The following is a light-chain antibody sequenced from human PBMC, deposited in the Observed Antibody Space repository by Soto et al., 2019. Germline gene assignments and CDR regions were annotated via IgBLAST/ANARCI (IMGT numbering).Light chain of an antibody. V-gene: IGLV2-14*03. J-gene: IGLJ3*02. CDR2: EVA. Sequence: QSALTQTASVSGSPGQSITMSCTGTSSDVGGYNFVSWYQQHPGKAPKLIVHEVANRLSGVSGRFSGSKSGNTAFLTISGLQAEDEAVYYCCSHSSSITWMFGGRTKLTVL. CDR3: CSHSSSITWM. CDR1: SSDVGGYNF.